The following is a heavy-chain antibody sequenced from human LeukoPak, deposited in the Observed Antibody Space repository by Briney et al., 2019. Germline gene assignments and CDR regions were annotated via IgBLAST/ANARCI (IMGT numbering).Heavy chain of an antibody. J-gene: IGHJ6*03. D-gene: IGHD3-10*01. CDR3: ASHGSGNHLSAYYYYYYMDV. CDR2: IYYSGST. Sequence: TSETLSLTCTVSGGSISNYYWSWIRQPPGKGLEWIGYIYYSGSTNYKSSLKSRVTISVDTSKNQFSLKLSSVTAADTAVYYCASHGSGNHLSAYYYYYYMDVWGKGTTVTVSS. V-gene: IGHV4-59*01. CDR1: GGSISNYY.